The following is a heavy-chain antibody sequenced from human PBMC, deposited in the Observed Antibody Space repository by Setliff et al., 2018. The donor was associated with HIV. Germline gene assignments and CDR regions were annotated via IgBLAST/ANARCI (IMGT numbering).Heavy chain of an antibody. CDR2: ITSTGSTI. Sequence: PGGSLRLSCAASGFTFSDCSMNWVRQAPGKGLEWISYITSTGSTIFYADSVKGRFTISRDNDKNSLFLQMNSLRAEDTAVYYCASIELAAMVPVDYWGQGTLVTVSS. CDR3: ASIELAAMVPVDY. D-gene: IGHD5-18*01. V-gene: IGHV3-48*01. CDR1: GFTFSDCS. J-gene: IGHJ4*02.